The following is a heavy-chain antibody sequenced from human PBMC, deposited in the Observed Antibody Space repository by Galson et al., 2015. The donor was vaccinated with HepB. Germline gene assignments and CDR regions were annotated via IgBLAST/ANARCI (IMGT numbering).Heavy chain of an antibody. CDR1: GFTFGDYA. Sequence: SLRLSCAASGFTFGDYAMSWFRQAPGEGLEWVGFIRSKAYGGTTEYAASVKGRSTISRDDSKSIAYLQMNSLKTEDTAVYYCTRDQDYYDSSGKPCDYWGQGTLATVSS. CDR2: IRSKAYGGTT. CDR3: TRDQDYYDSSGKPCDY. D-gene: IGHD3-22*01. V-gene: IGHV3-49*03. J-gene: IGHJ4*02.